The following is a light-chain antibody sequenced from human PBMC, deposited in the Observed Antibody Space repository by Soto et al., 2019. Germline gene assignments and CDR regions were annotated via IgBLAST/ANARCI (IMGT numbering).Light chain of an antibody. CDR3: QQYDSFSVT. Sequence: DIQMIQSPSTLSASVGDRVTITCRASQSISDSLAWYQQKAGKAPYLLISDVSSLERGVPSRFSGSGSGTEFRLTISTMQPDDFATYYCQQYDSFSVTFGQGTRLEIK. V-gene: IGKV1-5*01. CDR1: QSISDS. CDR2: DVS. J-gene: IGKJ5*01.